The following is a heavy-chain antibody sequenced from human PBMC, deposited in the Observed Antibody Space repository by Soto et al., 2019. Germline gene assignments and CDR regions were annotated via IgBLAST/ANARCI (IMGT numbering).Heavy chain of an antibody. CDR2: IYWDDDK. CDR1: GFSLSTSGVG. J-gene: IGHJ4*02. CDR3: TLSTIVGTILRFDF. V-gene: IGHV2-5*02. Sequence: QITLKESGPTLVKPTQTLTLTCTLSGFSLSTSGVGVGWIRQPPGKALEWLALIYWDDDKRYSPSLKSRVTITMDTSKNQVALTMTNMDPVDTATYYCTLSTIVGTILRFDFWGQGTLVTVSS. D-gene: IGHD5-12*01.